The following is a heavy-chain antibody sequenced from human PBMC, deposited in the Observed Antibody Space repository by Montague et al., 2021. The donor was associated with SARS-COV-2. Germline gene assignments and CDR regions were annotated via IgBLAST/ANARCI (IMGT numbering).Heavy chain of an antibody. J-gene: IGHJ6*02. V-gene: IGHV6-1*01. CDR1: GDSVSSQSAA. CDR3: ARGAYHDLYYYYHGMDV. Sequence: CAISGDSVSSQSAAWNWIRQSPSRGLEWLGRTYYRSQWYEDYAVFVKGRITIKPDTSKDQSSLHLESVSPDDTALYYCARGAYHDLYYYYHGMDVWGRGTTVSVSS. CDR2: TYYRSQWYE. D-gene: IGHD2-2*01.